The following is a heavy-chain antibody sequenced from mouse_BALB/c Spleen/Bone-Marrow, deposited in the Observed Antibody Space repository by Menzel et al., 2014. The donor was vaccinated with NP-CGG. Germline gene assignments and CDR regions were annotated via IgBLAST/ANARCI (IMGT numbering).Heavy chain of an antibody. V-gene: IGHV5-6-5*01. CDR3: AREGGTTAHYYAMDY. D-gene: IGHD1-2*01. Sequence: EVQGVESRGGLVKPGGSLKLSCAASGFTFSSYAMSWVRQTPEKRLEWVASISSGGSTYYPDSVKGRFTISRDNARNILYLQMSSLRSEDTAMYYCAREGGTTAHYYAMDYWGQGTSITVSS. J-gene: IGHJ4*01. CDR1: GFTFSSYA. CDR2: ISSGGST.